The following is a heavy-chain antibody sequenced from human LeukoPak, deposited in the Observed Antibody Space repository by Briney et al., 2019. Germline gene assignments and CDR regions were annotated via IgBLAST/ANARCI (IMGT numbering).Heavy chain of an antibody. Sequence: SETLSLTCTVSGYSICSGYYWGWIRQPPGKGLEWIGSIYHSGSTYYNPSLKSRVTISVDTSKNQFSLKLSSVTAADTAVYYCAGYSNSWLGWFDPWGQGTLVTVSS. CDR1: GYSICSGYY. D-gene: IGHD6-13*01. CDR3: AGYSNSWLGWFDP. J-gene: IGHJ5*02. V-gene: IGHV4-38-2*02. CDR2: IYHSGST.